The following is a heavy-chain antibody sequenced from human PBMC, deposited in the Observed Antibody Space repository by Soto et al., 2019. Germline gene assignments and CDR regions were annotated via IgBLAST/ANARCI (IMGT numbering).Heavy chain of an antibody. CDR3: ARQRTTVVTQAYFDH. CDR2: IYYSGRT. CDR1: DESISSSSYY. J-gene: IGHJ4*02. Sequence: SETLSLTCIVSDESISSSSYYWGWIRQPPGKGLEWIGSIYYSGRTYYNPSFKSRVTISIDTSKNQFSLKLSSVTATDTAVYYCARQRTTVVTQAYFDHWGQGALVTVSS. D-gene: IGHD2-21*02. V-gene: IGHV4-39*01.